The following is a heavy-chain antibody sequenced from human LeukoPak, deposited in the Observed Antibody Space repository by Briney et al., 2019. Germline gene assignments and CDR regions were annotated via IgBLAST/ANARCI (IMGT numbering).Heavy chain of an antibody. J-gene: IGHJ4*02. D-gene: IGHD3-9*01. Sequence: ASVTVSCKASGYTFTSYDINWVRQATGQGLEWMGWMNPNSGNTGYAQKFQGRVTMTRNTSISTAYMELSSLRSEDTAVYYCARAPSKRRYFDWYPAGHDYWGQGTLVTVSS. V-gene: IGHV1-8*01. CDR2: MNPNSGNT. CDR1: GYTFTSYD. CDR3: ARAPSKRRYFDWYPAGHDY.